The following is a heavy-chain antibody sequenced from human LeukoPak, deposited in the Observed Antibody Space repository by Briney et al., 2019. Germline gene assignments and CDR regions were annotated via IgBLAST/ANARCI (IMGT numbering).Heavy chain of an antibody. J-gene: IGHJ5*02. CDR1: GFTFSSYG. Sequence: GGSLRLSCAASGFTFSSYGMHWVRQAPGKGLEWVAVIWYDGSNKYYADSVKGRFTISRDNSKNTLYLQMNSLRAEDTAVYYCARDRRYYYDSMAVYNWLDPWGQGTLVTVSS. V-gene: IGHV3-33*01. CDR2: IWYDGSNK. D-gene: IGHD3-22*01. CDR3: ARDRRYYYDSMAVYNWLDP.